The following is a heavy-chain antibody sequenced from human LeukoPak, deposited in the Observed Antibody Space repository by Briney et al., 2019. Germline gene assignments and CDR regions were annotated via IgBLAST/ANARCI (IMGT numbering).Heavy chain of an antibody. CDR1: GFTFSSYA. J-gene: IGHJ4*02. Sequence: GGSLRLSCAASGFTFSSYAMSWVRQAPGKGLEWVSAISGSGGSTYYADSVKGRFTISRDNSKNTLYLQMNSLRAEDTAVYYCAIDSDGGSCFDYWGQGTLVTVSS. V-gene: IGHV3-23*01. CDR2: ISGSGGST. CDR3: AIDSDGGSCFDY. D-gene: IGHD2-15*01.